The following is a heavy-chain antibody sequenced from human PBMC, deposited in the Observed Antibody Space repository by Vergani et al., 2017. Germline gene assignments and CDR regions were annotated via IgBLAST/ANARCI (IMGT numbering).Heavy chain of an antibody. CDR1: GFTFSSYA. CDR3: AKDTGIAALD. V-gene: IGHV3-30-3*01. D-gene: IGHD6-13*01. CDR2: ISYDGSNK. Sequence: QVQLVESGGGVVQPGRSLRLSCAASGFTFSSYAMHWVRQAPGKGLEWVAVISYDGSNKYYADSVKGRFTISRDNSKNTLYLQMNSLRAEDTAVYYCAKDTGIAALDWGQGTLVTVSS. J-gene: IGHJ4*02.